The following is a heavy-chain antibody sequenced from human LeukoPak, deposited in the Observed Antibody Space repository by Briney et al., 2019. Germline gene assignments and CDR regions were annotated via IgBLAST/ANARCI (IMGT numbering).Heavy chain of an antibody. D-gene: IGHD3-3*01. CDR1: GFTFNRDW. Sequence: GGSLRLSCTASGFTFNRDWTAWVRQAPGKGLEWVANIKEDGSEKNYVDSVKGRFTISRDNAENSVYVQMNDLRAEDTGVYYCARARFNGRFLEWSPHPGYFDLWGRGTLVTVSS. J-gene: IGHJ2*01. CDR3: ARARFNGRFLEWSPHPGYFDL. V-gene: IGHV3-7*01. CDR2: IKEDGSEK.